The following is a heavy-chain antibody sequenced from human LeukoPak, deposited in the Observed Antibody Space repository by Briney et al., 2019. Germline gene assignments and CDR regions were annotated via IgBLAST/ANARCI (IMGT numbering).Heavy chain of an antibody. D-gene: IGHD1-14*01. Sequence: PGGTLRLSCAASGFTFSSYGMNWVRQAPGKGLEWVSTISGSGGSTYYADSVKGRFTISRDNSKNTLYLQMNSLTVEDTAVYYCAKATGYLLWGQGTLVTVSS. CDR3: AKATGYLL. J-gene: IGHJ4*02. CDR1: GFTFSSYG. V-gene: IGHV3-23*01. CDR2: ISGSGGST.